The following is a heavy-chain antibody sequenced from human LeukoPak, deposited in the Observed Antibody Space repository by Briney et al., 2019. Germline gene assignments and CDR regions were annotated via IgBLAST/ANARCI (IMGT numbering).Heavy chain of an antibody. CDR2: ISAYNGNT. J-gene: IGHJ5*02. V-gene: IGHV1-18*01. Sequence: GASVKVSCKASGYTFTSYGISWVRQAPGQGLEWMGWISAYNGNTNYAQKLQGRVTMTTDTSTSTAYMELRSLRSDDTAVYYCARDSRYSSSWFPPTNWFDPWGQGTLVTVSS. CDR1: GYTFTSYG. D-gene: IGHD6-13*01. CDR3: ARDSRYSSSWFPPTNWFDP.